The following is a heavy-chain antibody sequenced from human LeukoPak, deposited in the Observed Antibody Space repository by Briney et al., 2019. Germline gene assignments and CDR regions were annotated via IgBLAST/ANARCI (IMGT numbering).Heavy chain of an antibody. CDR2: ISGSGDST. D-gene: IGHD3-22*01. CDR1: GFTFSSYA. J-gene: IGHJ3*02. CDR3: AKVRNYDSSAYHWNDAFDI. V-gene: IGHV3-23*01. Sequence: PGGSLRLSCAASGFTFSSYAMTWVRQAPGKGLEWVSTISGSGDSTYFADSVKGRFTISRDNSKNTLYLQMDTLRAEDTAVYYCAKVRNYDSSAYHWNDAFDIWGQGTKVTVSS.